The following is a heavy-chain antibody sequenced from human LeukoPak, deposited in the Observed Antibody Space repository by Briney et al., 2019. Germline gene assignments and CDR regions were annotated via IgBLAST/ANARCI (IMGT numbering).Heavy chain of an antibody. D-gene: IGHD1-26*01. CDR2: ISSSSSYI. CDR1: GFTFSGNS. CDR3: ARESVGATMSGYDFDY. J-gene: IGHJ4*02. V-gene: IGHV3-21*01. Sequence: GGSLRLSCAASGFTFSGNSMNWVRQAPGKGLEWVSSISSSSSYIYYADSVKGRFTISRDNAKNSLYLQMNSLRAEDTAVYYCARESVGATMSGYDFDYWGQGTLVTVSS.